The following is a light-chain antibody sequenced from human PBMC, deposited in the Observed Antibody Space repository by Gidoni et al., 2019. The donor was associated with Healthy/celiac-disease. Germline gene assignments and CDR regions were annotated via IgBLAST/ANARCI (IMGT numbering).Light chain of an antibody. Sequence: DIQLTQSPSFLSASVGDRVTITCRASQGIRSYLAWYQQKPGKAPKLLIYAASTVQSGVPSRLSGSGSEREITLTISSLQPEYFTTYYCERLNSYPWTFGQGTKVEIK. CDR2: AAS. CDR1: QGIRSY. V-gene: IGKV1-9*01. CDR3: ERLNSYPWT. J-gene: IGKJ1*01.